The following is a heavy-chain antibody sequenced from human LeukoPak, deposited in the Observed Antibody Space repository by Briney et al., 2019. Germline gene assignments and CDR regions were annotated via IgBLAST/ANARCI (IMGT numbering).Heavy chain of an antibody. CDR3: ARESYGNNYFDH. CDR1: GFTFSSFA. V-gene: IGHV3-30-3*01. Sequence: GGSLRLSCAASGFTFSSFAMHWVRQAPGKGLEWVAVMSYDGSKKYYTDSVKGRLTISRDNYKNTLYLQMNSLRTEDTALYYCARESYGNNYFDHWGQGTLVTVSS. J-gene: IGHJ4*02. D-gene: IGHD5-24*01. CDR2: MSYDGSKK.